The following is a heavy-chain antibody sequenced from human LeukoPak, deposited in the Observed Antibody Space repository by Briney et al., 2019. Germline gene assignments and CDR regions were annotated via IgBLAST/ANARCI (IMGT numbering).Heavy chain of an antibody. V-gene: IGHV1-18*01. CDR1: GYTFTSYG. CDR3: ARSLRLGELSPYYFDY. Sequence: ASVKVSCKASGYTFTSYGISWVRQAPGQGLEWMGWISAYNGNTNYAQKLQGRVTMTTDTSTSTAYMELRSLRSDDTAVYYCARSLRLGELSPYYFDYWGQGTLVTVSS. J-gene: IGHJ4*02. D-gene: IGHD3-16*02. CDR2: ISAYNGNT.